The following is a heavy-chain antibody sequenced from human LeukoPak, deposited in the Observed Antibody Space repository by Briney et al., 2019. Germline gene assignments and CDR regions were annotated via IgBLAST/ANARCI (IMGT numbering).Heavy chain of an antibody. Sequence: GGSLRLSYAASGFTFSSYGMHWVRQAPGKGLEWVAVIWYDGSNKYYADSVKGRFTISRDNSKNTLYLQMNSLRAEDTAVYYCAKAGTTLYYFDYWGQGTLVTVSS. D-gene: IGHD1/OR15-1a*01. CDR1: GFTFSSYG. CDR3: AKAGTTLYYFDY. CDR2: IWYDGSNK. J-gene: IGHJ4*02. V-gene: IGHV3-33*06.